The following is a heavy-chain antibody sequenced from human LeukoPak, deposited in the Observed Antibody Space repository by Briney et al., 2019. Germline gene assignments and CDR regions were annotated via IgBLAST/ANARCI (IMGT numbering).Heavy chain of an antibody. CDR1: GFTFSDYY. CDR2: ISSSGSTI. CDR3: ASQYSSSWESFDY. Sequence: GGSLGLSCAASGFTFSDYYMSWIRQAPGKGLEWVSYISSSGSTIYYADSVKGRFTISRDNAKNSLYLQMNSLRAEDTAVYYCASQYSSSWESFDYWGQGTLVTVSS. V-gene: IGHV3-11*01. J-gene: IGHJ4*02. D-gene: IGHD6-13*01.